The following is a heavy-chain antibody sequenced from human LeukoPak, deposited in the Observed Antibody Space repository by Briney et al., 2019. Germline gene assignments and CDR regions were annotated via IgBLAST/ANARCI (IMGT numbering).Heavy chain of an antibody. CDR2: IYYSGST. CDR1: GGSISSYY. CDR3: ARGAVVPAAGFDP. V-gene: IGHV4-59*12. J-gene: IGHJ5*02. Sequence: SETLSLTCTVSGGSISSYYWSWIQQPPGKGLEWIGYIYYSGSTNYNPSLKSRVTISVDTSKNQFSLKLSSVTAADTAVYYCARGAVVPAAGFDPWGQGTLVTVSS. D-gene: IGHD2-2*01.